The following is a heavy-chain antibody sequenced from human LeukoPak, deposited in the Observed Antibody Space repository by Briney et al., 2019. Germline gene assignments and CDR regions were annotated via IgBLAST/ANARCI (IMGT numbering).Heavy chain of an antibody. CDR3: AKDWPDYGDYYYYYGMGV. CDR2: ISGSGGST. D-gene: IGHD4-17*01. CDR1: GFTFSSYA. Sequence: GGSLRLSCAASGFTFSSYAMSWVRQAPGKGLEWVSAISGSGGSTYYADSVKGRFTISRDNSKNTLYLQMNSLRAEDAAVYYCAKDWPDYGDYYYYYGMGVWGQGTTVTVSS. J-gene: IGHJ6*02. V-gene: IGHV3-23*01.